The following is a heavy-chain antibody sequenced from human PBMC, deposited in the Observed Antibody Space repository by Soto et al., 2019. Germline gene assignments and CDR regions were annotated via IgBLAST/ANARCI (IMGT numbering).Heavy chain of an antibody. D-gene: IGHD2-8*01. V-gene: IGHV3-7*03. CDR3: AGGVDCTTCASYNGQGQWTDP. J-gene: IGHJ5*02. Sequence: GGSLRLSCAASGFTFSSYWMSWVRQAPGKGLEWVANIKEDGSEKHCVDSVKGRFTISRDNAKNSLYLQMNSLRAEDTAMYYCAGGVDCTTCASYNGQGQWTDPSGPGTLVNGS. CDR1: GFTFSSYW. CDR2: IKEDGSEK.